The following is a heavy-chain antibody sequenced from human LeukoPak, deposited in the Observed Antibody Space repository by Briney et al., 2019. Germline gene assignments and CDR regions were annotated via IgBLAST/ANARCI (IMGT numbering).Heavy chain of an antibody. V-gene: IGHV3-7*01. D-gene: IGHD2-21*01. CDR2: INSGGSET. CDR1: GFILSSSW. CDR3: ARDRTRHIY. J-gene: IGHJ4*02. Sequence: GGSLRLSCAASGFILSSSWMTWVRQAPGKGLEWVANINSGGSETYYVGSVKGRFTIARDNAKNSLYLEMNSLRDEDTAVYYCARDRTRHIYWGQGTLVTVSS.